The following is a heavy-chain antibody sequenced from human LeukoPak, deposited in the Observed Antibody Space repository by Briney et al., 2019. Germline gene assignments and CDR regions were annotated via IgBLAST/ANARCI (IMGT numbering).Heavy chain of an antibody. CDR1: GFTFSSYG. CDR2: ISCNGSNK. V-gene: IGHV3-30*18. D-gene: IGHD6-13*01. J-gene: IGHJ4*02. Sequence: PGGSLRLSCAASGFTFSSYGMHWVRQAPGKGLEWVAVISCNGSNKYYTDSVKGRFTISRDNSKNTLYLQMNSLRAEDTAVYYCAKDRSCLAAAGIFDYWGLGTLVTVSS. CDR3: AKDRSCLAAAGIFDY.